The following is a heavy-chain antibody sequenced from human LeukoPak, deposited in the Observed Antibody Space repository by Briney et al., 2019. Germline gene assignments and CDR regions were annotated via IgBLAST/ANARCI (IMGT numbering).Heavy chain of an antibody. CDR3: ARAQLGKTFDY. Sequence: SETLSLTCTVSGGSIGRYCWSWIRQPPGKGLEWIGYIYHSGSTYYNPSLKSRVTISVDRSKNQFSLKLSSVTAADTAVYYCARAQLGKTFDYWGQGTLVTVSS. CDR1: GGSIGRYC. J-gene: IGHJ4*02. D-gene: IGHD3-10*01. V-gene: IGHV4-30-2*01. CDR2: IYHSGST.